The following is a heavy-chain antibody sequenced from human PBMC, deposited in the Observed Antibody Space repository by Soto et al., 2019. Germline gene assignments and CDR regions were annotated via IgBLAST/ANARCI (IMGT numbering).Heavy chain of an antibody. CDR2: IYYSGSP. V-gene: IGHV4-61*01. Sequence: SETVSIRCTVSSGSISSGYYYGSRIRQFPGKGLEWIGYIYYSGSPDYNRSLKSRVTRSVDTSNNQFYLKLRFVTAADTALYYCSRDSYNFDGGGQGILVTVSS. D-gene: IGHD1-1*01. CDR3: SRDSYNFDG. J-gene: IGHJ4*02. CDR1: SGSISSGYYY.